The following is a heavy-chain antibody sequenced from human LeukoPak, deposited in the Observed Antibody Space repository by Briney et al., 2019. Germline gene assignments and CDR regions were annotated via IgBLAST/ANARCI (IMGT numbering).Heavy chain of an antibody. CDR3: ARARAAAGTEFDY. D-gene: IGHD6-13*01. CDR2: IIPIFGTA. V-gene: IGHV1-69*01. J-gene: IGHJ4*02. CDR1: GGTFSSYA. Sequence: SVRVSCKASGGTFSSYAISWVRQAPGQGLEWMGGIIPIFGTANYAQKFQGRVTITADESTSTAYMELSSLRSEDTAVYYCARARAAAGTEFDYWGQGTLVTVSS.